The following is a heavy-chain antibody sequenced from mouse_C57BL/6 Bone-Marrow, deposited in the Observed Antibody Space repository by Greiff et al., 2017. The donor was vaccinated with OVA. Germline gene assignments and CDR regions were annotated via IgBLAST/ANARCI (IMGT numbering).Heavy chain of an antibody. CDR2: IHPNSGST. D-gene: IGHD2-1*01. CDR1: GYTFTSYW. CDR3: ASYSFAY. Sequence: QVQLQQPGAELVKPGASVKMSCKASGYTFTSYWITWVKQRPGQGLEWIGMIHPNSGSTNYNEKFKSKATLTVDKSSSTAYMQLSSLTSEDSAVYYCASYSFAYWGQGTLVTVSA. V-gene: IGHV1-64*01. J-gene: IGHJ3*01.